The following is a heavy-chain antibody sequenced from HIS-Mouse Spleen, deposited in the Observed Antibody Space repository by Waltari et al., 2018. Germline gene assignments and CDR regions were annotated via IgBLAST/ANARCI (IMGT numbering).Heavy chain of an antibody. CDR1: GFSLSTSGMC. J-gene: IGHJ4*02. Sequence: QVTLRESGPALVKPTQTLTLTCTFSGFSLSTSGMCVSWIRQPPGKALEWLARIDWDDDKYYSTDLKTRITIAKDTSKNQVVLTMTNMDPVDTATYYCARIAEGYTSGWYAFDYWGQGTLVTVSS. V-gene: IGHV2-70*15. CDR3: ARIAEGYTSGWYAFDY. D-gene: IGHD6-19*01. CDR2: IDWDDDK.